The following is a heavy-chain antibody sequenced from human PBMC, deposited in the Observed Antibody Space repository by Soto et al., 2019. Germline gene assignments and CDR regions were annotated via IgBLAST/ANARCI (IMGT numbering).Heavy chain of an antibody. CDR3: ARDNCSGGSCYSNWFDP. V-gene: IGHV4-61*01. CDR1: GGSGSSGSYY. D-gene: IGHD2-15*01. Sequence: SETLSLTCTVSGGSGSSGSYYWSWIRQPPGKGLEWIGYIYYSGSTNYNPSLKSRVTISVDTSKNQFSLKLSSVTAADTAVYYCARDNCSGGSCYSNWFDPWGQGTLVTVSS. CDR2: IYYSGST. J-gene: IGHJ5*02.